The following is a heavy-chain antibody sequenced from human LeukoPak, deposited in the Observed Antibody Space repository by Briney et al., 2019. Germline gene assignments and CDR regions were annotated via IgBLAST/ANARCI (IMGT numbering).Heavy chain of an antibody. CDR3: ARDRGYSSGCDAFDI. J-gene: IGHJ3*02. D-gene: IGHD5-18*01. V-gene: IGHV4-59*12. CDR2: IYYSGTT. Sequence: SETLSLTCTVSGDSISIYDWSWIRQPPGMGLEWIGYIYYSGTTNYNPSLKSRVTISVDTSKNQFSLKLSSVTAADTAVYYCARDRGYSSGCDAFDIWGQGTMVTVSS. CDR1: GDSISIYD.